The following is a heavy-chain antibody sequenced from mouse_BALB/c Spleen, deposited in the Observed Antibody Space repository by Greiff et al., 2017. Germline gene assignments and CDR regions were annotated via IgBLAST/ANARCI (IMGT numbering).Heavy chain of an antibody. Sequence: QVQLKQSGTVLARPGASVKMSCKASGYTFTSYWMHWVKQRPGQGLEWIGEINPSNGRTNYNEKFKSKATLTVDKSSSTAYMQLSSLTSEDSAVYYCASPPWDYWGQGTTLTVSS. CDR3: ASPPWDY. V-gene: IGHV1S81*02. CDR2: INPSNGRT. CDR1: GYTFTSYW. J-gene: IGHJ2*01.